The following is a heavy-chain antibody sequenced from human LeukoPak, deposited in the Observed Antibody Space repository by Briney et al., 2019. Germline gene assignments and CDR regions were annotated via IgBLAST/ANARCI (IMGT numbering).Heavy chain of an antibody. D-gene: IGHD6-19*01. CDR3: ARHKATAFSSGRYTGYFDY. Sequence: SETLSLTCTVSGGSIGSYYWSWIRQPAGKGLEWIGRIYTSGSTNYNPSLKSRVTMSVDTSKNQFSLKLSSVTAADTAVYYCARHKATAFSSGRYTGYFDYWGQGALVIVSS. V-gene: IGHV4-4*07. CDR2: IYTSGST. CDR1: GGSIGSYY. J-gene: IGHJ4*02.